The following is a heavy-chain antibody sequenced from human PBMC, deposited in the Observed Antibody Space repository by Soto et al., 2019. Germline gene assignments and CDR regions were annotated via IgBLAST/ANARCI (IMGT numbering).Heavy chain of an antibody. CDR2: INPRGGGT. CDR3: ARDLGEATTSAYFDR. J-gene: IGHJ2*01. V-gene: IGHV1-46*01. Sequence: QVQLVQSGAEVKKPGSSVKVSCKASGFTFTTNYMHWVRQAPGQGLEWMGIINPRGGGTSYAPKFQGRVTMTRDTSTPTVYMELSSLRFEDTAVYYCARDLGEATTSAYFDRWGRGTLVTVSS. D-gene: IGHD1-26*01. CDR1: GFTFTTNY.